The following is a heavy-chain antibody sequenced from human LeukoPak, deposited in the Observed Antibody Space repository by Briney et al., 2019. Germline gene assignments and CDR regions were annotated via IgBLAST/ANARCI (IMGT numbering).Heavy chain of an antibody. CDR3: VPQVAGVDY. CDR1: GFTFSNHW. D-gene: IGHD6-19*01. J-gene: IGHJ4*02. Sequence: GGSLRLSCATSGFTFSNHWMNWVRQAPGKGLVWVANINQNGTDQYYVDSVKGRFTISRDNAKNSLYLQMNSLRAEDTAVYHCVPQVAGVDYWGPGTLVIVSS. CDR2: INQNGTDQ. V-gene: IGHV3-7*01.